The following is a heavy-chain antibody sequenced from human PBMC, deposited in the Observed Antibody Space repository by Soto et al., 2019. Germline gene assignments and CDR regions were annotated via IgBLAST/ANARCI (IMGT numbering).Heavy chain of an antibody. CDR1: GFTFSSYA. Sequence: EVQLLESGGGLVQPGGSLRLSCAASGFTFSSYAMSWVRQAPGKGLEWVSAISGSGGSTYYADSVKGRFTISRDNSKNTLYVQMNSLRAEDTAVYYCAKVPSDYGYYYYYMDVWGKGTTVTVSS. CDR2: ISGSGGST. J-gene: IGHJ6*03. D-gene: IGHD3-16*01. CDR3: AKVPSDYGYYYYYMDV. V-gene: IGHV3-23*01.